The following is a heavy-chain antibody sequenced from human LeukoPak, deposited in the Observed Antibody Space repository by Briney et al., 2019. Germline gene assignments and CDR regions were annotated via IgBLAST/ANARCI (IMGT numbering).Heavy chain of an antibody. CDR3: ARTDWSMLEY. Sequence: ASVKVSCKASGYTFTSYGISWVRQAPGQGLEWMGWINPNSGDTNLAQTFQGRVTMTRDTSINTVYMELSRLRSDDTAFYYCARTDWSMLEYWGQGTLVTVSS. V-gene: IGHV1-2*02. CDR1: GYTFTSYG. J-gene: IGHJ4*02. D-gene: IGHD1-1*01. CDR2: INPNSGDT.